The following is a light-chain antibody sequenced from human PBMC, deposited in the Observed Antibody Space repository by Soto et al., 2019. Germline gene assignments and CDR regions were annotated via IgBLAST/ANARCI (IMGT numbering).Light chain of an antibody. CDR2: DVT. CDR3: CSYAGSYSWV. V-gene: IGLV2-18*02. J-gene: IGLJ2*01. CDR1: SSDVGSYNR. Sequence: QSALTQPPSVSGSPGQSVTTSCTGTSSDVGSYNRVSWYQQPPGTAPKLMIYDVTKRPSGVPDRISGSKSGNTASLTISGLQAEDEADYYCCSYAGSYSWVFGGGTKLTVL.